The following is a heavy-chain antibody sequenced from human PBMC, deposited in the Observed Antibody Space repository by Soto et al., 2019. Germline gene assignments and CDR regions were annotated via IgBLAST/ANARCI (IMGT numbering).Heavy chain of an antibody. Sequence: EVQLVESGGGLVQPGGSLRLSCAASGFPFSIYSMNWVRQAPGKGLEWSSYITSDTNTIKYADSVKGRFTISRDNAKNLVYLQMNSLRDEDTAVYFCARSVEGHFDYWGREPWSLSPQ. V-gene: IGHV3-48*02. CDR1: GFPFSIYS. CDR2: ITSDTNTI. J-gene: IGHJ4*02. D-gene: IGHD6-19*01. CDR3: ARSVEGHFDY.